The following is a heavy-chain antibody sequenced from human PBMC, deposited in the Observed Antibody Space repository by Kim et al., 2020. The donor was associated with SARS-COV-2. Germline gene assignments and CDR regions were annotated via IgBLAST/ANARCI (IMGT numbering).Heavy chain of an antibody. CDR1: GGSISSSSYY. CDR2: IYYSGST. D-gene: IGHD5-12*01. CDR3: AREDMYQLKVDIVASGWFDP. Sequence: SETLSLTCTVSGGSISSSSYYWGWIRQPPGKGLEWIGSIYYSGSTYYNPSLKSRVTISVDTSKNQFSLKLSSVTAADTAVYYCAREDMYQLKVDIVASGWFDPWGQGTLVTVSS. J-gene: IGHJ5*02. V-gene: IGHV4-39*07.